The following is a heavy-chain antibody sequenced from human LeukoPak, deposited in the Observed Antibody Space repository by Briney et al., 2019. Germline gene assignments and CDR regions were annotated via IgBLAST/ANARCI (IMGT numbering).Heavy chain of an antibody. Sequence: GGSLRLSCAASGFTFSSYAMSWVRQAPGKGLERVSAISGSGGSTYYADSVKGRFTISRDNSKNTLYLQMNSLRAEDTAVYYCAKDAPVNIVVVQAANSWGQGTLVTVSS. D-gene: IGHD2-2*01. J-gene: IGHJ4*02. CDR3: AKDAPVNIVVVQAANS. V-gene: IGHV3-23*01. CDR2: ISGSGGST. CDR1: GFTFSSYA.